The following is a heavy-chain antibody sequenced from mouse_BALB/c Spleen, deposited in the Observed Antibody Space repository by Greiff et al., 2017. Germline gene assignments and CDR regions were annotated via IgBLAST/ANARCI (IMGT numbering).Heavy chain of an antibody. Sequence: DVMLVESGGGLVQPGGSRKLSCAASGFTFSSFGMHWVRQAPEKGLEWVAYISSGSSTIYYADTVKGRFTISRDNPKNTLFLQMTSLRSEDTAMYYCARNYGSSYGMDYWGQGTSVTVSS. D-gene: IGHD1-1*01. CDR3: ARNYGSSYGMDY. CDR1: GFTFSSFG. V-gene: IGHV5-17*02. J-gene: IGHJ4*01. CDR2: ISSGSSTI.